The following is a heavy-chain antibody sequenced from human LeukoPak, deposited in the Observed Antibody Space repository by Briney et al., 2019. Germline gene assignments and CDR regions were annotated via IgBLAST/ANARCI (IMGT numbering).Heavy chain of an antibody. J-gene: IGHJ4*02. Sequence: TGGSLRLSCAASGFTFSSYSMNWVRQAPGKGLEWVAVIWYDGSNKYYADSVKGRFTISRDNSKNTLYLQMNSLRAEDTAVYYCARDHSGTFDYWGQGTLVTVSS. CDR2: IWYDGSNK. CDR3: ARDHSGTFDY. CDR1: GFTFSSYS. D-gene: IGHD1-14*01. V-gene: IGHV3-33*08.